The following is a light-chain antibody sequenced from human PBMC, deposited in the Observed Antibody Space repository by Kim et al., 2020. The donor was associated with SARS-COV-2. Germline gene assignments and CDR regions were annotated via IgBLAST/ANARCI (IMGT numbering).Light chain of an antibody. V-gene: IGKV3-20*01. CDR2: GAS. J-gene: IGKJ2*01. Sequence: LSPGERATLSCRASQSVSSSYLAWYQQKPGQAPRLLIYGASSRATGIPDRFSGSGSGTDFTLTISRLEPEDFAVYYCQQYGSSLPTFGQGTKLEI. CDR3: QQYGSSLPT. CDR1: QSVSSSY.